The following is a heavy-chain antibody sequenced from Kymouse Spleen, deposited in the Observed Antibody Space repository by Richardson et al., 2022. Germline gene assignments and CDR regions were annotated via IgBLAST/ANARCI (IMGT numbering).Heavy chain of an antibody. J-gene: IGHJ5*02. D-gene: IGHD6-6*01. CDR3: ASFEYSSSSGGGWFDP. Sequence: EVQLVQSGAEVKKPGESLKISCKGSGYSFTSYWIGWVRQMPGKGLEWMGIIYPGDSDTRYSPSFQGQVTISADKSISTAYLQWSSLKASDTAMYYCASFEYSSSSGGGWFDPWGQGTLVTVSS. CDR1: GYSFTSYW. CDR2: IYPGDSDT. V-gene: IGHV5-51*01.